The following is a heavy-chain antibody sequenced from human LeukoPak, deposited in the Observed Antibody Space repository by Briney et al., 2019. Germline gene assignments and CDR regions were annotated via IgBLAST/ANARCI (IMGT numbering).Heavy chain of an antibody. Sequence: GSLRLSCAASGFTFSSYWMSWVRQAPGKGLEWIGEINHSGSTNYNPSLKSRVTISVDTSKNQFSLKLSSVTAADTAVYYCARADQLLFGLGDGMDVWGQGTTVTVSS. CDR3: ARADQLLFGLGDGMDV. J-gene: IGHJ6*02. V-gene: IGHV4-34*01. CDR1: GFTFSSYW. D-gene: IGHD2-2*01. CDR2: INHSGST.